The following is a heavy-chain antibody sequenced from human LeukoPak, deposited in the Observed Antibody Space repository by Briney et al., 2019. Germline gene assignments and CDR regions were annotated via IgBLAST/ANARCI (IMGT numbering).Heavy chain of an antibody. CDR2: ISWNSGSI. CDR3: ARAQVYYYGMDV. V-gene: IGHV3-9*01. Sequence: GGSLRLSCAASGFTFDDYAMHWVRQAPGKGLEWVSGISWNSGSIAYADSVKGRFTISRDNSKNTLYLQMNSLRAEDTAVYYCARAQVYYYGMDVWGQGTTVTVSS. CDR1: GFTFDDYA. J-gene: IGHJ6*02.